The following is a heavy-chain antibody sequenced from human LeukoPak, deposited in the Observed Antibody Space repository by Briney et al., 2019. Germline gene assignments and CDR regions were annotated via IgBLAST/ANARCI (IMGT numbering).Heavy chain of an antibody. J-gene: IGHJ4*02. D-gene: IGHD4-23*01. CDR2: ISWNSGSI. Sequence: PGGSLRLSCAASGFTFSSYAMHWVRQAPGKGLEWVSGISWNSGSIGYADSVKGRFTISRDNAKNSLYLQMNSLRAEDMALYYCAKDLDYGGNSGLDYWGQGTLVTVSS. CDR1: GFTFSSYA. CDR3: AKDLDYGGNSGLDY. V-gene: IGHV3-9*03.